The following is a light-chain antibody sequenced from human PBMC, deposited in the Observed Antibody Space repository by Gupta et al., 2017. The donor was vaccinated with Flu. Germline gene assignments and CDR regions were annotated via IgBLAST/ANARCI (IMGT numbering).Light chain of an antibody. CDR3: QQRRNWPIT. J-gene: IGKJ4*01. Sequence: ALTQSPGTLSLSPGERATLSCRASQSIGSQLAWYQQKPGQAPRLLIYDTSNRATGIPARFSGSGSGTDFTLTISSLEPEDFAMYHCQQRRNWPITFGGGTKLEIK. V-gene: IGKV3-11*01. CDR2: DTS. CDR1: QSIGSQ.